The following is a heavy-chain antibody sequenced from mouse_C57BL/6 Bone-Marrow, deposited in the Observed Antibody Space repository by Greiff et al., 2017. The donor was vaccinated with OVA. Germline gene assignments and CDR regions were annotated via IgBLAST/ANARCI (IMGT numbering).Heavy chain of an antibody. CDR3: ARFCSGGFAY. CDR1: GYTFTSYW. J-gene: IGHJ3*01. Sequence: QVQLQQPGAELVRPGSSVKLSCKASGYTFTSYWMDWVKQRPGQGLEWIGNIYPSDSETHYNQKFKDKATLTVDKSSSTAYMQLSSLTSEDSAVYYCARFCSGGFAYWGQGTLVTVSA. V-gene: IGHV1-61*01. CDR2: IYPSDSET. D-gene: IGHD4-1*01.